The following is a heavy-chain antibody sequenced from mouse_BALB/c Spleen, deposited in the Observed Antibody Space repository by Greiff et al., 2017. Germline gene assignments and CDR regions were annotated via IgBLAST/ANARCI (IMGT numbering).Heavy chain of an antibody. Sequence: VQGVESGPGLVAPSQSLSITCTVSGFSLTSYGVHWVRQPPGKGLEWLGVIWAGGSTNYNSALMSRLSISKDNSKSQVFLKMNSLQTDDTAMYYCARDFTTVVRYAMDYWGQGTSVTVSS. CDR1: GFSLTSYG. CDR2: IWAGGST. V-gene: IGHV2-9*02. D-gene: IGHD1-1*01. J-gene: IGHJ4*01. CDR3: ARDFTTVVRYAMDY.